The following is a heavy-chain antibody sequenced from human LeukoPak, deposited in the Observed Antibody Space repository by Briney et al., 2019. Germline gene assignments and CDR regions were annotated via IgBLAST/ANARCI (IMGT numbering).Heavy chain of an antibody. CDR1: GYTFTGYY. Sequence: WASVKVSCKASGYTFTGYYMHWVRQAPGQGLEWMGWINPNSGGTNYAQKFQGRVTMTRDTSISTAYMELSRLRSDDTAVYYCASDRQGLRVPIGWFDPWGQGTLVTVSS. V-gene: IGHV1-2*02. CDR2: INPNSGGT. J-gene: IGHJ5*02. D-gene: IGHD5-12*01. CDR3: ASDRQGLRVPIGWFDP.